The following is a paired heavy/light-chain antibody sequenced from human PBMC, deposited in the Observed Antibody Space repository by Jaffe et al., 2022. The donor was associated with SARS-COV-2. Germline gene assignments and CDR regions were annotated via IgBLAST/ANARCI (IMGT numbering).Heavy chain of an antibody. J-gene: IGHJ6*02. CDR3: ARDCSSTSCYGGRQGGDYYYYYGMDV. Sequence: EVQLVESGGGLVQPGGSLRLSCAASGFIFSSYWMSWVRQAPGKGLEWVANIKQDGSEKYYVDSVKGRFTISRDNAKNSLYLQMNSLRAEDTAVYYCARDCSSTSCYGGRQGGDYYYYYGMDVWGQGTTVTVSS. CDR2: IKQDGSEK. CDR1: GFIFSSYW. V-gene: IGHV3-7*03. D-gene: IGHD2-2*01.
Light chain of an antibody. CDR2: AAS. J-gene: IGKJ1*01. Sequence: DIQMTQSPSSLSASVGDRVTITCRASQSIRSYLNWYQQKTGKAPKLLIYAASSLQSGVPSRFSGSGSGTDFTLTISSLQPEDFATYYCQQSYSIPRTFGQGTKVEIK. CDR3: QQSYSIPRT. V-gene: IGKV1-39*01. CDR1: QSIRSY.